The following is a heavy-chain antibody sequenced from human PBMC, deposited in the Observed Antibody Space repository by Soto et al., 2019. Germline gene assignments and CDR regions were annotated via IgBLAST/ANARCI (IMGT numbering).Heavy chain of an antibody. CDR3: ARDTPPDV. Sequence: SETLSLTCTVSGGSISSYYWSWIRQPPGKGLEWIGYIYYSGSTNYNPSLKSRVTISVDTSKNQFSLKLSSVTAADTAVYYCARDTPPDVWGQGTTVTVS. J-gene: IGHJ6*02. CDR2: IYYSGST. CDR1: GGSISSYY. V-gene: IGHV4-59*01.